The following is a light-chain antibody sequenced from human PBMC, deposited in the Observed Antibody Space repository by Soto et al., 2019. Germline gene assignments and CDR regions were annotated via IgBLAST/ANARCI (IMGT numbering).Light chain of an antibody. CDR2: DTS. J-gene: IGLJ3*02. V-gene: IGLV7-46*01. CDR1: TGTVTSGHF. CDR3: LLSCGGPRV. Sequence: QAVVTQEPSLTVSPGGTVTLTCGSSTGTVTSGHFPYWFQQKPGQAPRPLIYDTSNRHFWPPARFSGSLLGDKAALTLSGAQPEDEADYYCLLSCGGPRVFGGGTKLTVL.